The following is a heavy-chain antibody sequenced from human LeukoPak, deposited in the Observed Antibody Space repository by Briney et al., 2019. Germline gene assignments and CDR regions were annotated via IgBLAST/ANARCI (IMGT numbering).Heavy chain of an antibody. CDR3: ARRPGITGTTSSGYNWFDP. D-gene: IGHD1-7*01. CDR2: ISYDGSNK. Sequence: PGRSLRLSCAASGFTFSSYGMHWVRQAPGKGLEWVAVISYDGSNKYYADSVKGRFTISRDNSKNTLYLQMDSLRAEDTAVYHCARRPGITGTTSSGYNWFDPWGQGTLVTVSP. J-gene: IGHJ5*02. CDR1: GFTFSSYG. V-gene: IGHV3-30*03.